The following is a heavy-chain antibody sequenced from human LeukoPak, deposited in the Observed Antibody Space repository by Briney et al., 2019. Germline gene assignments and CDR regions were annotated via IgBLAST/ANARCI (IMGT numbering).Heavy chain of an antibody. CDR3: AKEGHYYGSGSYYFPLDY. Sequence: GGFLRLSCAASGFTFSSYAMSWVRQAPGKGLEWVSGISGSGGSTYYADSVKGRFTISRDNSKNTLYLQMNSLRAEDTAVYYCAKEGHYYGSGSYYFPLDYWGQGTLVTVSS. J-gene: IGHJ4*02. CDR1: GFTFSSYA. V-gene: IGHV3-23*01. CDR2: ISGSGGST. D-gene: IGHD3-10*01.